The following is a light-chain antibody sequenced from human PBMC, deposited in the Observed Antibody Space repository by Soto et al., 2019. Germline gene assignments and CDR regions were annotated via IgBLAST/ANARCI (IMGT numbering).Light chain of an antibody. CDR3: QQYGRSPPMT. CDR2: DAS. Sequence: EVVLTQSPDTLSLPPGERATLSCRASQSISSYLAWYQQKPGQAPRLLIYDASSRATGIPARFSGSGSGTDFTLTISSLEPEDFAVYYCQQYGRSPPMTFGQGTRLEIK. CDR1: QSISSY. V-gene: IGKV3-11*01. J-gene: IGKJ5*01.